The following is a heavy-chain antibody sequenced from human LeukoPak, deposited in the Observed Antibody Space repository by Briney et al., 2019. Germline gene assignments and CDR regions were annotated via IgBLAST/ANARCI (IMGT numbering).Heavy chain of an antibody. D-gene: IGHD3-22*01. CDR3: ASDGSMYYYDSSGPNPDI. Sequence: PGGSLRLSCAASGFTFSSYSMNWVRQAPGKGLEWVAVIYSGGSTYYADSVKGRFTISRDNSKNTLYLQMNSLRAEYTPAYYCASDGSMYYYDSSGPNPDIGGQGTMVTVSS. J-gene: IGHJ3*02. V-gene: IGHV3-66*02. CDR1: GFTFSSYS. CDR2: IYSGGST.